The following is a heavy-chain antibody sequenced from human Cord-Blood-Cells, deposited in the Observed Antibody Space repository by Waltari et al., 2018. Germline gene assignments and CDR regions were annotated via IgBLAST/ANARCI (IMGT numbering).Heavy chain of an antibody. Sequence: QLQLQESGPGLVKPSETLSLTCTVSGGSISSSSYSLGWIRQPPGKGLEWIGSIYYSGSTYYNPSLKSRVTISVDTSKNQFSLKLSSVTAADTAVYYCASYDSSGLYFDYWGQGTLVTVSS. D-gene: IGHD3-22*01. V-gene: IGHV4-39*07. J-gene: IGHJ4*02. CDR3: ASYDSSGLYFDY. CDR2: IYYSGST. CDR1: GGSISSSSYS.